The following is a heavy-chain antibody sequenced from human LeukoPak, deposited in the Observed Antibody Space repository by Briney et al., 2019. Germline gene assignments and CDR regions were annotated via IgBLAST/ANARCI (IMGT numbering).Heavy chain of an antibody. CDR1: GGTFSSYA. CDR2: IIPIFSTA. J-gene: IGHJ4*02. Sequence: SVKVSCKASGGTFSSYAISWVRQAPGQGLEWMGGIIPIFSTANYAQKFKGRVTITAAESTTTASIELSSLRSEDKDAYYCARGSGGPRYFDWLLSYWGQGTLVTVSS. V-gene: IGHV1-69*13. CDR3: ARGSGGPRYFDWLLSY. D-gene: IGHD3-9*01.